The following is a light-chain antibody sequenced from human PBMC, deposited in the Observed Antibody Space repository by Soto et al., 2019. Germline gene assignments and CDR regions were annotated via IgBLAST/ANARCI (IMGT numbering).Light chain of an antibody. V-gene: IGKV1-9*01. CDR1: QGISSY. CDR3: LLVNSFPLS. Sequence: IPLSQTPTSLSASVGDRVAINCGASQGISSYLAWYQQKPGKAPKFLIYAASTLQSGVPSRFTGSGSGTDFTLTITSLQPEDFATYYCLLVNSFPLSFGGGTNV. CDR2: AAS. J-gene: IGKJ4*01.